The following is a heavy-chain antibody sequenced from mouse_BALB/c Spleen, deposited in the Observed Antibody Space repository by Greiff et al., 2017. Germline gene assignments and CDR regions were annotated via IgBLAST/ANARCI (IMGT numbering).Heavy chain of an antibody. CDR1: GYTFTDYA. Sequence: VQLVESGAELVRPGVSVKISCKGSGYTFTDYAMHWVKQSHAKSLEWIGVISTYYGDASYNQKFKGKATMTVDKSSSTAYMELARLTSEDSAIYYCAREGSSYYFDYWGQGTTLTVSS. CDR3: AREGSSYYFDY. J-gene: IGHJ2*01. CDR2: ISTYYGDA. V-gene: IGHV1S137*01.